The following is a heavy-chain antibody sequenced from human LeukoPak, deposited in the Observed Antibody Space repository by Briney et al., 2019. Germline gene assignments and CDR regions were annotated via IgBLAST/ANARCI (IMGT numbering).Heavy chain of an antibody. Sequence: GGSLRLSRAASGFNFSKYWMTWVRQAPGKGLEWVANIKEDGSEDDYVDSVKGRFTISRDNAKNSLYLQMNSLRAEDTSVYYCARTPSTFNWNDLLSYYYRDVWGKGTTVTIS. D-gene: IGHD1-20*01. CDR1: GFNFSKYW. CDR2: IKEDGSED. CDR3: ARTPSTFNWNDLLSYYYRDV. J-gene: IGHJ6*03. V-gene: IGHV3-7*01.